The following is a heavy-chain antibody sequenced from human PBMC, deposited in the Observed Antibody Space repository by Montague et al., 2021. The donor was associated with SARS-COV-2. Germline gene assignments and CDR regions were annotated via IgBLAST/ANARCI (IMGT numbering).Heavy chain of an antibody. J-gene: IGHJ4*02. CDR2: XDWDDDK. Sequence: PALGKPTQTLTLTCTFSGFSLSTSGMCVSWIRQPPGKALEWLARXDWDDDKYYSTSLKTRLTISKDTSKNQVVLTMTNMDPVDTATYYCARMDAGPTSYDYWGQGTLVTVSS. CDR1: GFSLSTSGMC. CDR3: ARMDAGPTSYDY. V-gene: IGHV2-70*11. D-gene: IGHD2-2*01.